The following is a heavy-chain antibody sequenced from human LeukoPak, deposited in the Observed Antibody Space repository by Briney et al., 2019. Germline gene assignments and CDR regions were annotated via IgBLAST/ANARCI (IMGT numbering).Heavy chain of an antibody. CDR1: GFTFSSYA. D-gene: IGHD5-18*01. CDR3: AKVGYSYGYFDY. J-gene: IGHJ4*02. Sequence: GGSLRLSCAASGFTFSSYAMSWVRQAPGKGLEWVAVISYDGSNKYYADSVKGRFTISRDNSKNTLYLQMNSLRAEDTAVYYCAKVGYSYGYFDYWGQGTLVTVSS. V-gene: IGHV3-30*18. CDR2: ISYDGSNK.